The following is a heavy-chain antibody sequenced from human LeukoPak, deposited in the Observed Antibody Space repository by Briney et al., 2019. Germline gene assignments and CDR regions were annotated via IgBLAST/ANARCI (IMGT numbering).Heavy chain of an antibody. CDR2: IYLGDSDT. Sequence: GESLKISCKGSGYSFSTYWIAWVRQMPGIGLEWMGIIYLGDSDTRYSPSFQGQVTISADRSISTAYLQWSSLKASDTATYYCARSGGSGWDEGFDYWGQGTLVTVSS. J-gene: IGHJ4*02. CDR1: GYSFSTYW. CDR3: ARSGGSGWDEGFDY. D-gene: IGHD6-19*01. V-gene: IGHV5-51*01.